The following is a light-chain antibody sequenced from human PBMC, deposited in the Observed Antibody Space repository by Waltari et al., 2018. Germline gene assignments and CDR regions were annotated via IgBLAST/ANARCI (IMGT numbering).Light chain of an antibody. Sequence: DIQMTQSPSTLSASVCDRVTITCRASQSISSWLAWYQQKPGKAPKLLIYKASSLESGVPSRFSGSGSGTEFTLTISSLQPDDFATYYCQQYNSYSRTFGQGTKVEIK. CDR1: QSISSW. J-gene: IGKJ1*01. CDR3: QQYNSYSRT. CDR2: KAS. V-gene: IGKV1-5*03.